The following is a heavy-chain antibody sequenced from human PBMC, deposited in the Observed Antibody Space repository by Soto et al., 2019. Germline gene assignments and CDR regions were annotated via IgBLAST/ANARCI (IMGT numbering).Heavy chain of an antibody. V-gene: IGHV3-66*01. Sequence: EVQLVESGGGVVQPGGSLRLSCAASGFTVSTNFMTWVRQAPGKGLEWVSVIYSGGSTFYADSVKGRFTITRDNSKNTVYFQMNSLRVEDTAVYYCARARMQLWPNYYDDGLDVWGQGTTVTVSS. CDR2: IYSGGST. CDR3: ARARMQLWPNYYDDGLDV. D-gene: IGHD5-18*01. J-gene: IGHJ6*02. CDR1: GFTVSTNF.